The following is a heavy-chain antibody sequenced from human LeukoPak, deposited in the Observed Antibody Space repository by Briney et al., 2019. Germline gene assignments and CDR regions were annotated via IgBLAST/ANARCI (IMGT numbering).Heavy chain of an antibody. CDR1: GGTFSSYA. V-gene: IGHV1-69*13. Sequence: SVKVSCKASGGTFSSYAISWVRQAPGQGLEWMGGIIPIFGTANYAQKFQGRVAITADESTSTAYMELSSLRSEDTAVYYCARGEVTTYYFDYWGQGTLVTVSS. CDR2: IIPIFGTA. D-gene: IGHD1-14*01. J-gene: IGHJ4*02. CDR3: ARGEVTTYYFDY.